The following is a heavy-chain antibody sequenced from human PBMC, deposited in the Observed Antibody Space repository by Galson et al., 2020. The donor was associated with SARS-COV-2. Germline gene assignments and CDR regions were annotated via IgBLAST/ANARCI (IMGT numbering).Heavy chain of an antibody. CDR2: IWYDGSNK. CDR1: GFTFSSYG. V-gene: IGHV3-33*01. CDR3: ARDIRNYYDILTGYYNVGPPGGMDV. D-gene: IGHD3-9*01. Sequence: TGGSLRLSCAASGFTFSSYGMHWVRQAPGKGLEWVAVIWYDGSNKYYADSVKGRFTISRDNSKNTLYLQMNSLRAEDTAVYYCARDIRNYYDILTGYYNVGPPGGMDVWGQGTTVTVSS. J-gene: IGHJ6*02.